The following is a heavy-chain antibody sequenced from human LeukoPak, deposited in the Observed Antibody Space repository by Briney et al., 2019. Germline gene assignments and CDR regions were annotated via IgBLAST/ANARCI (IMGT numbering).Heavy chain of an antibody. D-gene: IGHD1-1*01. CDR1: RGSISSAGYY. CDR3: ARGSNWNSYDY. Sequence: PSETLSLTRTVSRGSISSAGYYWSWIRQPAGKGLEWIGRVYTSGRTNYIPSLKSRVTISLDTSNKQFSLKLSSVTAADTAVYYCARGSNWNSYDYWGQGTLVTVSS. CDR2: VYTSGRT. J-gene: IGHJ4*02. V-gene: IGHV4-61*02.